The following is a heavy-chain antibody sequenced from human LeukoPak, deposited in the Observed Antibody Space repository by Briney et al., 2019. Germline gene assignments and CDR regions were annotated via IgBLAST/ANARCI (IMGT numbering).Heavy chain of an antibody. CDR1: GGSFSGYY. V-gene: IGHV4-34*01. D-gene: IGHD5-12*01. Sequence: SETLSLTCAVDGGSFSGYYRSWIRQPPGKGLEWVGEINHSGSTNYNPSLKSRVTISVDTSKNQFSLKLNSVTAADTAVYYCARMIDSGYDLEPDAFDIWGQGTMVTVSS. CDR2: INHSGST. J-gene: IGHJ3*02. CDR3: ARMIDSGYDLEPDAFDI.